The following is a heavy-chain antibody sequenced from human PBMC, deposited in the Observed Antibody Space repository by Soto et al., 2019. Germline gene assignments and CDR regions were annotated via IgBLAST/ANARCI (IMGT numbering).Heavy chain of an antibody. CDR2: INPNSGGT. CDR3: ARGVVTRYSSAWYDIDY. D-gene: IGHD6-19*01. CDR1: GYTFTGYY. Sequence: ASVKVSCKASGYTFTGYYMHWVRQAPGQGLEWMGWINPNSGGTNYAQKFQGRVTMTRDTSISTAYMELSRLRSDDTAVYYCARGVVTRYSSAWYDIDYWGQGTPVTVSS. J-gene: IGHJ4*02. V-gene: IGHV1-2*02.